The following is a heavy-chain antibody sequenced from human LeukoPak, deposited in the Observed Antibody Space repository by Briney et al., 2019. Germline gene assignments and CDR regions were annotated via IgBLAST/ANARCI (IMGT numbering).Heavy chain of an antibody. D-gene: IGHD3-9*01. J-gene: IGHJ4*02. CDR1: GFTFDDYA. Sequence: PGGSLRLSCAASGFTFDDYAMHWFRQAPGKGLEWVSLISWDGGSTYYADSVKGRFTISRDNSKNSLYLQMNSLRAEDTALYYCAKDISAYDILTGYVDYWGQGTLVTVSS. CDR3: AKDISAYDILTGYVDY. V-gene: IGHV3-43D*03. CDR2: ISWDGGST.